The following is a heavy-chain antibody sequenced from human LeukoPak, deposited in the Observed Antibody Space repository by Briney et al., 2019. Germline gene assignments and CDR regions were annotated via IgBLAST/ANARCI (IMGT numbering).Heavy chain of an antibody. J-gene: IGHJ4*02. D-gene: IGHD5-18*01. CDR2: ISSNGGST. CDR1: GFTFSSYA. V-gene: IGHV3-64*01. Sequence: GGSLRLSCAASGFTFSSYAMHWVRQAPGEGLEYVSAISSNGGSTYYANSVKGRFTISRDNSKNTLYLQMGSLRAEDMAVYYCARGLQLRYFDYWGQGTLVTVSS. CDR3: ARGLQLRYFDY.